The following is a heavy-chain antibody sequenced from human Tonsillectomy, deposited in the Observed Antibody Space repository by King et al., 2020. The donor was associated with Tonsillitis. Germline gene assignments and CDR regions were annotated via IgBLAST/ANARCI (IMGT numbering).Heavy chain of an antibody. CDR1: GGSISSGGYY. V-gene: IGHV4-31*03. Sequence: QLQESGPGLVKPSQTLSLTCTVSGGSISSGGYYWSWIRQHPGKGLEWIGYIYYSGSTYYNPSLKSRVTISVDTSKNQFSLKLSSVTAADTAVYYCARGTTVTKGHFFTGEYYFDYWGQGTLVTVSS. CDR2: IYYSGST. D-gene: IGHD4-17*01. CDR3: ARGTTVTKGHFFTGEYYFDY. J-gene: IGHJ4*02.